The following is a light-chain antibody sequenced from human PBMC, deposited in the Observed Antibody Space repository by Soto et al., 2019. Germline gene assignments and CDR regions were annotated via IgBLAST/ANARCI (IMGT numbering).Light chain of an antibody. CDR1: SSDVGGYNF. V-gene: IGLV2-8*01. Sequence: QSVLTQPPSASGSPGQSVTISCTGTSSDVGGYNFVSWYQQHPGKAPKLMIYEVSQRPSGVPDRFSGSKSGNTASLTVSGLQAEDEADYYCSSYAGSNILFGGVTQLTVL. CDR2: EVS. CDR3: SSYAGSNIL. J-gene: IGLJ2*01.